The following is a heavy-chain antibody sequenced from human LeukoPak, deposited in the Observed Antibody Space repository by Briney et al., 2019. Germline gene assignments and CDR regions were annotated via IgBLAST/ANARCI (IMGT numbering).Heavy chain of an antibody. CDR2: SNAGNGNT. CDR3: ARLVFSYIVLMVYAIYGYLDY. J-gene: IGHJ4*02. CDR1: GYTFTSYA. Sequence: ASVKVSCKASGYTFTSYAMHWVRQAPGQRLEWMGWSNAGNGNTKYSQEFQGRVTITRDTSASTAYMELSSLRSEDMAVYYCARLVFSYIVLMVYAIYGYLDYWGQGTLVTVSS. V-gene: IGHV1-3*02. D-gene: IGHD2-8*01.